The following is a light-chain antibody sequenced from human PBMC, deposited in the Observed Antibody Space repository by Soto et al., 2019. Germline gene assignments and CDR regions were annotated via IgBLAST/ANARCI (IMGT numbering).Light chain of an antibody. CDR3: QQYRSSPYT. Sequence: DIVLTRSPGTLSFSPRERATLSCRASQSVSSSYLAWYQQKPGQAPRPLIYDASRRATGIPDRFSGSGSGAHFTLTISRLEPEDIAVYYCQQYRSSPYTFGQGNKLEIK. J-gene: IGKJ2*01. V-gene: IGKV3-20*01. CDR2: DAS. CDR1: QSVSSSY.